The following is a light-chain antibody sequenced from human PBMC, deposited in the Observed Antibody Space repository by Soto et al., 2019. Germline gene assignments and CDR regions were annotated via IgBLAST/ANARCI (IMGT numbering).Light chain of an antibody. CDR2: DAS. CDR1: QSVDKY. V-gene: IGKV3-11*01. CDR3: QQRKHWPPLT. Sequence: EVVLTQSPATLSLSPGERAILSCRASQSVDKYLAWYQQKPGQAPRLLIYDASNRATGIPARFSGSGSETDFTLTISSLEPEDFAIYYCQQRKHWPPLTFGGGTKVEIK. J-gene: IGKJ4*01.